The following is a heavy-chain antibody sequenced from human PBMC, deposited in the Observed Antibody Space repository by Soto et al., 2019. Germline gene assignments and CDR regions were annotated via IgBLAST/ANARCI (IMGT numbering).Heavy chain of an antibody. Sequence: PSETLSLTCTVSGGSISSYYWSWIRQPPGKGLEWIGYIYYSGSTNYNPSLKSRVTISVDTSKNQFSLKLSSVTAADTAVYYCARGIAVAGTNDYWGQGTLVTVS. J-gene: IGHJ4*02. CDR2: IYYSGST. CDR1: GGSISSYY. D-gene: IGHD6-19*01. V-gene: IGHV4-59*01. CDR3: ARGIAVAGTNDY.